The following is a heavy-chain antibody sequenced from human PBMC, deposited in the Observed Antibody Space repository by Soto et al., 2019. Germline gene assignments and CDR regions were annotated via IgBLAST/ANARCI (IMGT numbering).Heavy chain of an antibody. V-gene: IGHV5-10-1*01. D-gene: IGHD3-22*01. J-gene: IGHJ3*02. CDR2: INPPDSYT. Sequence: PGESLKISCKGSGYIFTSYWISWVRQVPGKGLEWMGRINPPDSYTTYSPSFEGHVTISVDKSISTAYLQWSSLKPSDTAMYYCVTQRSGYSAFDMWGQGTMVTVSS. CDR1: GYIFTSYW. CDR3: VTQRSGYSAFDM.